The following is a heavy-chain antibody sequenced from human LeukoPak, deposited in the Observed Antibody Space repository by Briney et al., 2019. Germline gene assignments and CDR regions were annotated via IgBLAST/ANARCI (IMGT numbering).Heavy chain of an antibody. CDR1: GYTFLSYG. V-gene: IGHV1-69*13. D-gene: IGHD3-22*01. CDR3: ARARDSRLDP. CDR2: IIPIFGTA. Sequence: PVKVSCKASGYTFLSYGMSWVRQAPGQGLEWMGGIIPIFGTANYAQKFQGRVTITADESTSTAYMELSSLRSEDTAVYYCARARDSRLDPWGQGTLVTVSS. J-gene: IGHJ5*02.